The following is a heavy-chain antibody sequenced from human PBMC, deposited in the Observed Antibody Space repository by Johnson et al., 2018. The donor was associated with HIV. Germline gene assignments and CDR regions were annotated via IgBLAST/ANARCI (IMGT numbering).Heavy chain of an antibody. J-gene: IGHJ3*02. Sequence: MQLVESGGGLVQPGGSLRLSCAVSGFSIRNFWMTWVRQAPGKGLEWVDNIKEDGSEKNYVESVKGRFTISRDNAKNAVYIQMKSLRAEDTAKYDCARDELYRMYALTALDIWGQGTMVIVSS. CDR2: IKEDGSEK. CDR1: GFSIRNFW. V-gene: IGHV3-7*05. CDR3: ARDELYRMYALTALDI. D-gene: IGHD2-15*01.